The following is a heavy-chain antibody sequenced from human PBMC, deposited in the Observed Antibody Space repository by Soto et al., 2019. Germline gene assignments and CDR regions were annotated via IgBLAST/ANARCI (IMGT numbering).Heavy chain of an antibody. Sequence: GGSLRLSCAASGFTFSSYSMNWVRQAPGKGLEWVSYISSSSSTIYYADSVKGRFTISRDNAKNSLYLQMNSLRDEDTAVYYCARDLPWFGELSWYDYWGQGTLVTVSS. CDR2: ISSSSSTI. V-gene: IGHV3-48*02. CDR3: ARDLPWFGELSWYDY. D-gene: IGHD3-10*01. CDR1: GFTFSSYS. J-gene: IGHJ4*02.